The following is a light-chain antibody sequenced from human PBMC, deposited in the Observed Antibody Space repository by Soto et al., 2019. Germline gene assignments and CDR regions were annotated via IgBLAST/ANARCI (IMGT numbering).Light chain of an antibody. Sequence: QSVLTQPASVSGSPGQSITISCTGTSSDVGGYNYVSWYQHHPDKAPKLVIYDVTNRPSGVSNRFSGSKAGNTASLTISGLQAEDEADYYCNSYTGSAXPYVFGTGT. CDR2: DVT. CDR3: NSYTGSAXPYV. CDR1: SSDVGGYNY. J-gene: IGLJ1*01. V-gene: IGLV2-14*03.